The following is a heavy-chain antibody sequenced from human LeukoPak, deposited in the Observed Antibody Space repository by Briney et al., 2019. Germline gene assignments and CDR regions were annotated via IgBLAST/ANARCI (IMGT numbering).Heavy chain of an antibody. D-gene: IGHD1-14*01. V-gene: IGHV4-31*03. Sequence: SGTLSLTCTVSGGSISNGGYYCSWGRQHPGKCLEWIGYIYDSGTTYYNPALQSRVTISVDTSDNQFSLKLRSLTAADTAVYYCARGGDRRGFDYWGQGTLVTVSS. J-gene: IGHJ4*02. CDR2: IYDSGTT. CDR3: ARGGDRRGFDY. CDR1: GGSISNGGYY.